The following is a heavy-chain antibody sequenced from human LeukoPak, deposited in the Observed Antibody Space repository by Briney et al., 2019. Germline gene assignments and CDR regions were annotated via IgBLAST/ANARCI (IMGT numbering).Heavy chain of an antibody. CDR2: VRSTPSGGTT. D-gene: IGHD1-26*01. Sequence: GGSLRLSCAASGFTFSNAWMSWVRQAPGKGLEWVGSVRSTPSGGTTEYAASVKGRFTISRDDSKGIAYLQINSLRTEDTAVYYCTREGWELPFDYWGQGTLVTVSS. V-gene: IGHV3-49*04. CDR1: GFTFSNAW. J-gene: IGHJ4*02. CDR3: TREGWELPFDY.